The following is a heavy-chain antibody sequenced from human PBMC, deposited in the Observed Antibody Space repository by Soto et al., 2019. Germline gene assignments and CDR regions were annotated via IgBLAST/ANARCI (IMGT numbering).Heavy chain of an antibody. CDR2: IIPIFGTA. CDR1: GGTFSSYA. D-gene: IGHD3-9*01. CDR3: ARELRYFDWLFGFDY. V-gene: IGHV1-69*13. J-gene: IGHJ4*02. Sequence: ASVKVSCKASGGTFSSYAISWVRQAPGQGLEWMGGIIPIFGTANYAQKFQGRVTITADESTSTAYMELSSLRSEDTAVYYCARELRYFDWLFGFDYWGQGTLVTVSS.